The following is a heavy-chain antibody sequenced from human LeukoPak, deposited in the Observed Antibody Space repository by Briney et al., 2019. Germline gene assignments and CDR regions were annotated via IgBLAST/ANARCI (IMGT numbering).Heavy chain of an antibody. D-gene: IGHD5-24*01. CDR3: ARDKDGYNMEYYFDY. CDR1: GFTFSNFG. V-gene: IGHV3-30*02. CDR2: IRYDGSNK. Sequence: GGSLRLSCAASGFTFSNFGFHWVRQAPGKGLEWVAIIRYDGSNKYYADSVKGRFTISRDNSQNTLDLQMNNLRAEDMAVYYCARDKDGYNMEYYFDYWGQGTLVTVSS. J-gene: IGHJ4*02.